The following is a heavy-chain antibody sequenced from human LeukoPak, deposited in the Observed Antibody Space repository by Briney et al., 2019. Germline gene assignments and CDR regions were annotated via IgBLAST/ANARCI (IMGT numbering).Heavy chain of an antibody. J-gene: IGHJ4*02. CDR1: GFTFSSYS. CDR2: ISSSSSYI. CDR3: ARGGPTVSVDY. Sequence: GESLKISCAASGFTFSSYSMNWVRQAPGKGLEWVSSISSSSSYIYYADSVKGRFTISRDNAKNSLYLQMNSQRAEDTAVYYCARGGPTVSVDYWGQGTLVTVSS. V-gene: IGHV3-21*01. D-gene: IGHD4-17*01.